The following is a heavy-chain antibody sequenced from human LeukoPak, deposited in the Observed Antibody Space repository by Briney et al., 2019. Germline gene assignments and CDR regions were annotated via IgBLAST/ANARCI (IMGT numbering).Heavy chain of an antibody. Sequence: SETLSLTCTVSGYSISSGYYWGWSRPPPGKGLEWIGSIYHSGSTYYNPSLKSRVTISVDTSKNQFSLKLSSVTAADTAVYYCARVTTVVRGSYGYYFDYWGQGTLVTVSS. CDR3: ARVTTVVRGSYGYYFDY. D-gene: IGHD1-26*01. J-gene: IGHJ4*02. CDR2: IYHSGST. CDR1: GYSISSGYY. V-gene: IGHV4-38-2*02.